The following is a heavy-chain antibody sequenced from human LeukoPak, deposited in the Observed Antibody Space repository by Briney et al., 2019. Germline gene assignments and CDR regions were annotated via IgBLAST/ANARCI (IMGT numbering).Heavy chain of an antibody. Sequence: SETLSLTCTLSGGSISRHYWSWIRQPPGKGLEWIGYIYYTGITNYNLSLESRDTISVDTSKNQFSLKLNSVTAADTAVYYCTRHDAVPVIGHGMGVWGQGTTVTVSS. CDR3: TRHDAVPVIGHGMGV. J-gene: IGHJ6*02. CDR2: IYYTGIT. D-gene: IGHD3-16*02. CDR1: GGSISRHY. V-gene: IGHV4-59*08.